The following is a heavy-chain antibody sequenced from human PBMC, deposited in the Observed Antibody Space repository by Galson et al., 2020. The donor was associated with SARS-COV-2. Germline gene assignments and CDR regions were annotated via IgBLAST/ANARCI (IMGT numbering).Heavy chain of an antibody. Sequence: GALRLSCAASGFTFSNSWMSWVRQAPGKGLEWVANINQDGSEKYYVDSLKGRFIISRDYAKNSLYLQMNGLRAEDTAIYYCARVHDNSSVGAFDIWGQGTMVTVSS. CDR3: ARVHDNSSVGAFDI. CDR1: GFTFSNSW. V-gene: IGHV3-7*03. J-gene: IGHJ3*02. D-gene: IGHD6-6*01. CDR2: INQDGSEK.